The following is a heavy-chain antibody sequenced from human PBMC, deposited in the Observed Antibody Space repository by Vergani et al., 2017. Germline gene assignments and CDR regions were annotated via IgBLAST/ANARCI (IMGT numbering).Heavy chain of an antibody. CDR2: ISSSSSYT. Sequence: VQLVESGGGVVQPGRSLRLSCAASGFTFSSYGMHWVRQAPGKGLEWVSYISSSSSYTNYADSVKGRFTISRDNAKNSLYLQMNSLRAEDTAVYYCARGGGYNRPHHAFDIWGQGTMVTVSS. CDR3: ARGGGYNRPHHAFDI. V-gene: IGHV3-21*05. CDR1: GFTFSSYG. D-gene: IGHD5-24*01. J-gene: IGHJ3*02.